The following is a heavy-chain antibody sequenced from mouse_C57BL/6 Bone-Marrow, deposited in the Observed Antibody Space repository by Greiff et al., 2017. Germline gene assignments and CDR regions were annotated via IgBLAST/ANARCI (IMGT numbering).Heavy chain of an antibody. V-gene: IGHV1-7*01. D-gene: IGHD4-1*01. J-gene: IGHJ2*01. Sequence: VQRVESGAELAKPGASVKLSCQASGYTFTSYWMHWVKQRPGQGLEWIGYINPSSGYTKYNQKFKDKATLTADKSSSTAYMQLSSLTYEDSAVYYCARGRLLPLGYWGQGTTLTVSS. CDR2: INPSSGYT. CDR3: ARGRLLPLGY. CDR1: GYTFTSYW.